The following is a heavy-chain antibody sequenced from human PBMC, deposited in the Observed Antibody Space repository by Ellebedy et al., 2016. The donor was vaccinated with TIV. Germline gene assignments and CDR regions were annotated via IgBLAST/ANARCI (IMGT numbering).Heavy chain of an antibody. J-gene: IGHJ4*02. CDR2: ISSSGSTI. D-gene: IGHD1-26*01. Sequence: GGSLRLXCAASGFTFSGYYMSWIRQAPGKGLEWVSYISSSGSTIYYADSVKGRFTISRDNAKNSLYLQMNSLRAEDTAVYYCARDRGGSYSPVDYWGQGTLVTVSS. CDR3: ARDRGGSYSPVDY. CDR1: GFTFSGYY. V-gene: IGHV3-11*01.